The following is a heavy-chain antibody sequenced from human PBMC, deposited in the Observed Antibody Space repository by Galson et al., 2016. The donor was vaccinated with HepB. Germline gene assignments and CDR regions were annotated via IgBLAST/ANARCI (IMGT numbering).Heavy chain of an antibody. Sequence: ETLSLTCTVSGASVSSSNCYWGWIRQPPGKGLEWLASVSYSGTTDYKPSLRSRLTISAVTSKNHFSLRLSSVTAADTAVYYCARTLSPTNQYFFNSWGQGTLVTVSS. J-gene: IGHJ4*02. D-gene: IGHD1-14*01. CDR2: VSYSGTT. CDR3: ARTLSPTNQYFFNS. CDR1: GASVSSSNCY. V-gene: IGHV4-39*02.